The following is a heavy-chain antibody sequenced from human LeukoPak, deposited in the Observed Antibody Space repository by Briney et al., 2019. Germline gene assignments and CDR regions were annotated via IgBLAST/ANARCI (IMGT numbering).Heavy chain of an antibody. CDR1: GGSISSGGYS. CDR2: IYYSGST. Sequence: PSETLSLTCAVSGGSISSGGYSWSWIRQPPGKGLEWIGYIYYSGSTYYNPSLKSRVTISVDRSKNQFSLKLSSVTAADTAVYYCARGVQYVVSQHGNWFDPWGQGTLVTVSS. D-gene: IGHD1-1*01. CDR3: ARGVQYVVSQHGNWFDP. J-gene: IGHJ5*02. V-gene: IGHV4-30-2*01.